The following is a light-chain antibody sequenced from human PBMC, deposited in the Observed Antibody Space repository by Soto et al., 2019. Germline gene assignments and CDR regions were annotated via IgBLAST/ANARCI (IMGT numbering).Light chain of an antibody. V-gene: IGKV1-5*03. CDR2: KAS. Sequence: DIQMTQSPSTLSASVGDRVTITCRASQSISLCLAWYQQKAGKAPNLLIYKASRLESGVPSRFSGSGSETEFTLTISGLQPGDSATYYCQQYNSYSPTFGQGTKVEVK. J-gene: IGKJ1*01. CDR1: QSISLC. CDR3: QQYNSYSPT.